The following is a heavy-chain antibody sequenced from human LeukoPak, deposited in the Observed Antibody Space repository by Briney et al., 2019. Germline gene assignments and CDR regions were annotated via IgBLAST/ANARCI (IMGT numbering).Heavy chain of an antibody. CDR2: IFYSGSA. CDR1: GGSINDFY. D-gene: IGHD1-26*01. V-gene: IGHV4-59*01. J-gene: IGHJ6*02. Sequence: PSETLSLTCTVSGGSINDFYWTWIRQPPGKGLEWIGYIFYSGSANSNPSLEGRVTISVDTSKNQFSLKLSSVTAADTAAYYCARLRSGSTPPPPHYYYGLDVWGQGTTVIVSS. CDR3: ARLRSGSTPPPPHYYYGLDV.